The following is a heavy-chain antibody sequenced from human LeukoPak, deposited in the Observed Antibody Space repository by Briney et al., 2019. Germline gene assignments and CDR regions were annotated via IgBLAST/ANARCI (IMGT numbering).Heavy chain of an antibody. Sequence: GGSLRLSCAASGFTFSSYEMNWVRQAPGKGLEWVANIKQDGSEKYYVDSVKGRFTISRDNAKNSLYLQMNSLRAEDTAVYYCARMSMIVVVIGFGFDYWGQGTLVTVSS. CDR3: ARMSMIVVVIGFGFDY. J-gene: IGHJ4*02. CDR1: GFTFSSYE. CDR2: IKQDGSEK. D-gene: IGHD3-22*01. V-gene: IGHV3-7*01.